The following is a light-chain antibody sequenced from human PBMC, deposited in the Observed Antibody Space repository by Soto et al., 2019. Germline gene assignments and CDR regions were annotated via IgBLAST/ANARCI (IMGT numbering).Light chain of an antibody. CDR3: QQYHWAPDT. V-gene: IGKV3-20*01. Sequence: EIVLTQSPGTLSLSPGERATLSCRASQIVDGDTLAWFQHRPVQAPRLVIYGASNRAAGIPDRFSGSGSGTDFTLTVSRLEPEDFAMYYCQQYHWAPDTFGQGTRLEMK. J-gene: IGKJ5*01. CDR1: QIVDGDT. CDR2: GAS.